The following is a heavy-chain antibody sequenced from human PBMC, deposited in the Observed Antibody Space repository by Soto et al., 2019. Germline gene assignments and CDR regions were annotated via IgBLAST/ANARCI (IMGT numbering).Heavy chain of an antibody. CDR3: ATDGNNGNNWFDP. CDR1: GHTLAELS. D-gene: IGHD1-20*01. V-gene: IGHV1-24*01. Sequence: QVRLVQSGAEVKKPGASVKVSCKVYGHTLAELSMNWVRQAPGKGLEWMGGFDPGNGQKCYAQKFQGRVIMTGDTSTETAYMELSSLRSEDTAVYYCATDGNNGNNWFDPWGQGTQVTVSS. CDR2: FDPGNGQK. J-gene: IGHJ5*02.